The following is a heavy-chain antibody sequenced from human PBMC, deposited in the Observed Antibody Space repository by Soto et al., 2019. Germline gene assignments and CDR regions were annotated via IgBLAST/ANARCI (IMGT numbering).Heavy chain of an antibody. V-gene: IGHV3-33*01. CDR3: ARRQRTPPTRAAGNARGGMDV. D-gene: IGHD6-13*01. J-gene: IGHJ6*01. CDR1: GFTFNNYG. CDR2: IWNDGSNS. Sequence: ESGGGGVQPGRSLRLSCAASGFTFNNYGMHWVGKAQGKGLGWLAVIWNDGSNSSYANSVKDRFTISRDISKNTLYLQMSSLRAADTAGYYCARRQRTPPTRAAGNARGGMDVWGPGNAVSVSS.